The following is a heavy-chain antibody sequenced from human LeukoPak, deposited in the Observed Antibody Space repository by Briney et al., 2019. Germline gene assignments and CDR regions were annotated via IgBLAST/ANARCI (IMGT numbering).Heavy chain of an antibody. Sequence: KPGGSLRLSCAASGFTFSDYYMSWIRQAPGKGLEWVSYISSSGSTIYYADSVKGRFTISRDNAKNSLYLQMNSLRAEDTAVYYCARNTAMVLYYFDYWGQGTLVTVSS. V-gene: IGHV3-11*01. CDR1: GFTFSDYY. D-gene: IGHD5-18*01. J-gene: IGHJ4*02. CDR2: ISSSGSTI. CDR3: ARNTAMVLYYFDY.